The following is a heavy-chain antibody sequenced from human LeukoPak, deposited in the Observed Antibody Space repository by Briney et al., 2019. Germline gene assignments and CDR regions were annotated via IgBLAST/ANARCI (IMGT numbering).Heavy chain of an antibody. Sequence: GGSLRLSCAASGFTFSSYSMNRVRQAPGKGLEWVSSISSSSSYIYYADSVKGRFTISRDNAKNSLYLQMNSLRAEDTAVYYCARLTVSYGMDVWGQGTTVTVSS. J-gene: IGHJ6*02. V-gene: IGHV3-21*01. D-gene: IGHD4-11*01. CDR3: ARLTVSYGMDV. CDR2: ISSSSSYI. CDR1: GFTFSSYS.